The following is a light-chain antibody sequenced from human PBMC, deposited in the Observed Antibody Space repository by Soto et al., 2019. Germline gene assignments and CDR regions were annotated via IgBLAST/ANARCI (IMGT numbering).Light chain of an antibody. Sequence: SALTQPPSAAGSPGQSVTISCTGTSNDIGAYNYVSWYQHHPGKVPKLLIYEVFRRPSGVPDRFSASKSGNTASLTVSGLQPEDEADYYCCSYAGSLTYYVFGTGTKVTVL. J-gene: IGLJ1*01. CDR3: CSYAGSLTYYV. V-gene: IGLV2-8*01. CDR2: EVF. CDR1: SNDIGAYNY.